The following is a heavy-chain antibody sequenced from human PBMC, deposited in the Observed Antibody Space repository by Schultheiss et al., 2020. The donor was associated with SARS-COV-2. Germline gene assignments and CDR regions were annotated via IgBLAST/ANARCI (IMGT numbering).Heavy chain of an antibody. CDR1: GGSISSSNW. CDR2: IYHSGST. CDR3: ARVQNYYGSGSHEDY. D-gene: IGHD3-10*01. V-gene: IGHV4-4*02. Sequence: SCAVSGGSISSSNWWSWVRQPPGKGLEWIGEIYHSGSTNYNPSLKSRVTISVDTSKNQFSLKLSSVTAADTAVYYCARVQNYYGSGSHEDYWGQGTLVTVSS. J-gene: IGHJ4*02.